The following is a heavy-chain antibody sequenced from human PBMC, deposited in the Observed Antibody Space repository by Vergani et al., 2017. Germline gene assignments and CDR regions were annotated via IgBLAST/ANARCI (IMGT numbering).Heavy chain of an antibody. CDR3: AKGSSSPGY. D-gene: IGHD6-13*01. CDR2: ISYDGSNK. CDR1: GFTFSSYG. Sequence: QVQLVESGGGVVQPGRSLRLSCAASGFTFSSYGMHWVRQAPGKGLEWVAVISYDGSNKYYADSVKGRFTISRDNSKNTLYLQMNSLRAEDTAVYYCAKGSSSPGYWGQGTLVTVSS. J-gene: IGHJ4*02. V-gene: IGHV3-30*18.